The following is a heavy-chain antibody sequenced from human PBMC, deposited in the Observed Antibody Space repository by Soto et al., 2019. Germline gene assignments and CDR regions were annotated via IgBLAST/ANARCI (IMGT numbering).Heavy chain of an antibody. V-gene: IGHV3-23*01. D-gene: IGHD6-6*01. Sequence: GGSLRLSCAASGFTFSSYAMSWVRQAPGKGLEWVSAISGSGGSTYYADSVKGRFTISRDNSKNTLYLQMNSLRAEDTAVYYCAIELQKGEYSSSLAPYYFDYWGQGTLVTVSS. CDR2: ISGSGGST. J-gene: IGHJ4*02. CDR3: AIELQKGEYSSSLAPYYFDY. CDR1: GFTFSSYA.